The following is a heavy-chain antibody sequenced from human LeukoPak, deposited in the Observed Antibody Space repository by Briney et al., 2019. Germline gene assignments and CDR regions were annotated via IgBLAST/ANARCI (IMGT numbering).Heavy chain of an antibody. D-gene: IGHD2-2*01. CDR3: AKSGCNSSNCFLGWFDP. V-gene: IGHV3-23*01. CDR1: GFTFSSYA. J-gene: IGHJ5*02. Sequence: PGGSLRLSCAASGFTFSSYAMSWVRQAPGKGLEWVSTISGSGGSTYYADSVKGRFTISRDNSKNTLYLQMNTLRAEDTAVYHCAKSGCNSSNCFLGWFDPWGQGTLVTVSS. CDR2: ISGSGGST.